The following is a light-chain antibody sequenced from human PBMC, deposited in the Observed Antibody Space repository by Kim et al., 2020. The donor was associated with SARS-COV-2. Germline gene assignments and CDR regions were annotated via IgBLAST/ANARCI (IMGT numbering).Light chain of an antibody. V-gene: IGLV3-1*01. CDR3: QAWDSSTEV. CDR1: KLGDKY. CDR2: QDS. J-gene: IGLJ3*02. Sequence: SYELTQPPSVSVSPGQTASITCPGDKLGDKYACWYQQKPGQSPVLVIYQDSNRPSGIPERFSGSNSGNTATLTISGTQAMDEADYYCQAWDSSTEVFGGGTQLTVL.